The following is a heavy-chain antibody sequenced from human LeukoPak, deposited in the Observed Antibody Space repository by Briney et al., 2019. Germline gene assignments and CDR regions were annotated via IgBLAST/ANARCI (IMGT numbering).Heavy chain of an antibody. Sequence: ASVKISCKASGYDFSRYGISWVRQAPGQGLEFMGWISVSTGNTNYAQKLQGRLTMTTDTSTDTAYMELKSLSSDDTALYFCVREVGSTRVEFAFWGQGILVTVSS. CDR1: GYDFSRYG. V-gene: IGHV1-18*01. CDR3: VREVGSTRVEFAF. CDR2: ISVSTGNT. D-gene: IGHD1-26*01. J-gene: IGHJ4*02.